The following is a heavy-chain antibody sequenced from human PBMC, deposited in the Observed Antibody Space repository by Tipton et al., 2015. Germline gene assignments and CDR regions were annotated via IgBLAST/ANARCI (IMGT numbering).Heavy chain of an antibody. D-gene: IGHD3-9*01. CDR3: ACQDYDSLTRDYQTVDY. Sequence: TLSLTCTVSGDSISSSAYYWGWIRQPPGKGLEWIGSIYYTGNTYYNPSLRSRVTISRDTSKNQFSLRLSSVTAADTAVYYCACQDYDSLTRDYQTVDYWGQGTLVTVSS. V-gene: IGHV4-39*07. J-gene: IGHJ4*02. CDR2: IYYTGNT. CDR1: GDSISSSAYY.